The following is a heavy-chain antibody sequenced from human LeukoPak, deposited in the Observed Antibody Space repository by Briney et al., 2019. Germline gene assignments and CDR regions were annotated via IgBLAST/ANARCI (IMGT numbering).Heavy chain of an antibody. Sequence: PGGSLRLSCAASGFTFSSYAMLWVRQAPGKGLEWVAVISYDGSNKYYADSVKGRFTISRDNSKNTLYLQMNSLRAEDTAVYYCARDSRVTIFGGNYGMDVWGQGTTVTVSS. J-gene: IGHJ6*02. CDR2: ISYDGSNK. V-gene: IGHV3-30-3*01. CDR3: ARDSRVTIFGGNYGMDV. CDR1: GFTFSSYA. D-gene: IGHD3-3*01.